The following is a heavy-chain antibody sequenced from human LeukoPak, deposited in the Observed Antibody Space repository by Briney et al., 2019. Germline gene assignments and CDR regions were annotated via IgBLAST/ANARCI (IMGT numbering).Heavy chain of an antibody. D-gene: IGHD3-10*01. Sequence: SETLSLTCTVSGGSISSYYWSWIRQPPGKGLEWIGYIYYSGSTNYNPSLKSRVTISVGTSKNQFSLKLSSVTAADTAVYYCAGNYYGSGSYYSEDRYWGQGTLVTVSS. CDR3: AGNYYGSGSYYSEDRY. CDR1: GGSISSYY. V-gene: IGHV4-59*08. CDR2: IYYSGST. J-gene: IGHJ4*02.